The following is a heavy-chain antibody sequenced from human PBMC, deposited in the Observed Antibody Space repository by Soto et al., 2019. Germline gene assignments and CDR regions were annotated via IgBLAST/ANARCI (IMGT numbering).Heavy chain of an antibody. CDR3: ARRGSGIYYDY. CDR2: ISGSGGST. J-gene: IGHJ4*02. Sequence: EVQLLESGGGLVQPGGSLRLSCAASGFTFSSYAMRWVRQAPVKGLEWVSAISGSGGSTYYADSVKGRFTICRDNSKNTLYLQMNSLRAEDTAVYYCARRGSGIYYDYWGQGTLVTVSS. CDR1: GFTFSSYA. D-gene: IGHD1-26*01. V-gene: IGHV3-23*01.